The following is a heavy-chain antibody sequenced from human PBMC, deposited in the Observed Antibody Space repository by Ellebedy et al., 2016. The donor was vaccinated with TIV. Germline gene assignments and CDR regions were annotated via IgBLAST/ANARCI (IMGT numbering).Heavy chain of an antibody. CDR3: ARYGDYDFNS. Sequence: GGSLRLSXAASGFTFSAFWLGWVRKAPVKGLEWVAKINLPGTVTQHADSLRGRFTISRDNSKNLLYLQMNSLTSDDTAVYYCARYGDYDFNSWGQGTLVTVSS. CDR2: INLPGTVT. D-gene: IGHD4-17*01. J-gene: IGHJ5*01. CDR1: GFTFSAFW. V-gene: IGHV3-7*01.